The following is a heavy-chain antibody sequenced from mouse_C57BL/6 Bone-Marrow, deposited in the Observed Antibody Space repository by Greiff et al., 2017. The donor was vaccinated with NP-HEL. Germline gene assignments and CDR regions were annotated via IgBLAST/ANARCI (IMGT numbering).Heavy chain of an antibody. V-gene: IGHV1-59*01. CDR1: GYTFTSYW. CDR2: IDPSDSYT. Sequence: QVHVKQPGAELVRPGTSVKLSCKASGYTFTSYWMHWVKQRPGQGLEWIGVIDPSDSYTNYNQKFKGKATLTVDTSSSTAYMQLSSLTSEDSAVYYCARDYYGPYYFDYWGQGTTLTVSS. CDR3: ARDYYGPYYFDY. J-gene: IGHJ2*01. D-gene: IGHD1-1*01.